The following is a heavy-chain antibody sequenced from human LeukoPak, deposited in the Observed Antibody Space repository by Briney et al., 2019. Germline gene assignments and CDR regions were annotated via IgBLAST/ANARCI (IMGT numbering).Heavy chain of an antibody. CDR1: GGSISSSSYY. Sequence: SETLSLTCTVSGGSISSSSYYWGWIRQPPGKGLEWIGSIYYSGCTYYNPSLKSRVTISVDTSKNQFSLKLSSVTAADTAVYYCARHSLDSSSSPKGFDPWGQGTLVTVSS. CDR3: ARHSLDSSSSPKGFDP. CDR2: IYYSGCT. D-gene: IGHD6-6*01. J-gene: IGHJ5*02. V-gene: IGHV4-39*01.